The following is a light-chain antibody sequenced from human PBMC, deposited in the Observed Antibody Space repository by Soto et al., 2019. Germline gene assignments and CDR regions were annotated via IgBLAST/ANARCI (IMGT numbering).Light chain of an antibody. V-gene: IGLV3-21*02. CDR2: DNS. CDR1: NFGSNS. Sequence: SYDLTQPPSVSVAPGQTASIPCGGNNFGSNSVHWYQQKPGQAPVLLVYDNSARPSGIPERFSGCNSGNTATLTISRVEAGDEADYYCQVWDRTTDHVFGTGTKVTVL. CDR3: QVWDRTTDHV. J-gene: IGLJ1*01.